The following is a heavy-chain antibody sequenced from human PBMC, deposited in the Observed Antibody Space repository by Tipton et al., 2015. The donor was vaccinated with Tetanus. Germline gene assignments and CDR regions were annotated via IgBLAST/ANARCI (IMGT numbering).Heavy chain of an antibody. CDR1: GGSVGSGSYY. Sequence: TLSLTCTVSGGSVGSGSYYWSWIRQPPGKGLEWIGYIYYSGSTNYNPSLKSRVTISVDTSKNQFSLKLSSVTAADTAVYYCAREGYYDSSGYYYKGAFDIWGQGTMVTVSS. V-gene: IGHV4-61*01. D-gene: IGHD3-22*01. J-gene: IGHJ3*02. CDR2: IYYSGST. CDR3: AREGYYDSSGYYYKGAFDI.